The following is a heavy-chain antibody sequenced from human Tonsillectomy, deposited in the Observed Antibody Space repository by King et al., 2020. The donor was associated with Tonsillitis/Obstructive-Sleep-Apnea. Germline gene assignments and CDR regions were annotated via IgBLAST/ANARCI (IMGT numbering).Heavy chain of an antibody. CDR3: ARVSSIAGTPHYYYYRDV. CDR1: GFSFGNYL. V-gene: IGHV3-7*01. D-gene: IGHD6-6*01. J-gene: IGHJ6*03. CDR2: IRQDGSEK. Sequence: VQLVESGGGLVQPGGSLRLSCAASGFSFGNYLMSWVRQAPGKGLEWVANIRQDGSEKKYVDSVKGRFTISRDNAKNSLDLQMNSLRVEDTAVYYCARVSSIAGTPHYYYYRDVWGKGTTVTVSS.